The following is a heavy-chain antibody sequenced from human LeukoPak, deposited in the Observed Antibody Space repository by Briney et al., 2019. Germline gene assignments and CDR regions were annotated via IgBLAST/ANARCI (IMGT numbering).Heavy chain of an antibody. CDR1: GGSISIYY. CDR2: IYYSGRT. D-gene: IGHD5-18*01. CDR3: ARRGYSYGRPLDP. V-gene: IGHV4-59*08. J-gene: IGHJ5*02. Sequence: TPSDTLSLTRTLSGGSISIYYWSSLRPPPGEGLEWIGYIYYSGRTNYHPSLNNRLTISVHTSKNHFSLKLSSVSAGDTAVYYCARRGYSYGRPLDPWGQGNLVTVSS.